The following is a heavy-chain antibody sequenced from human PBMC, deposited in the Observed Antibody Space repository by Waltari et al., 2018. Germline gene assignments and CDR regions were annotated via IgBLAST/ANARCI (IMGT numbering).Heavy chain of an antibody. D-gene: IGHD4-17*01. CDR2: IIPILGIA. CDR3: ARAYGDYRTKNNWFDP. Sequence: QVQLVHSGAEVKKPGSSVKVSCKASGCTFSSYTISWVRQAPGQGLDWMGRIIPILGIANYAQKFQGRVTITADKSTSTAYMELSSLRSEDTAVYYCARAYGDYRTKNNWFDPWGQGTLVTVSS. CDR1: GCTFSSYT. V-gene: IGHV1-69*02. J-gene: IGHJ5*02.